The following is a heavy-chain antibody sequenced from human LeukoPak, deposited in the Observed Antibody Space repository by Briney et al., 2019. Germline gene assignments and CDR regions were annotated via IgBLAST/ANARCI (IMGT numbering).Heavy chain of an antibody. CDR3: ARSHGGITIRNWFDP. CDR1: GYTFTGYY. D-gene: IGHD3-3*01. J-gene: IGHJ5*02. V-gene: IGHV1-2*02. Sequence: ASVKVSCKASGYTFTGYYMHWVRQAPGHGLEWMGWINPNSGGTNYAQKFHGRVTMTRDTSISTAYMELSRLRSDDTAVYYCARSHGGITIRNWFDPWGQGTLVTVSS. CDR2: INPNSGGT.